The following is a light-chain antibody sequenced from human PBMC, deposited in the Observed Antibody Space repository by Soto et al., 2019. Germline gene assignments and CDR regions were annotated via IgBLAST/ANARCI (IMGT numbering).Light chain of an antibody. J-gene: IGKJ1*01. V-gene: IGKV1-33*01. Sequence: DIQMTQSPCSLSASVGDRVTISCQASQDIRRYLNWYQQKPGTAPKLLIYDASNLGAGVPSRFSASGSGTDFTFTINNLQPEDIATYFCQQSDSLPPTFGQGTKVEIK. CDR1: QDIRRY. CDR3: QQSDSLPPT. CDR2: DAS.